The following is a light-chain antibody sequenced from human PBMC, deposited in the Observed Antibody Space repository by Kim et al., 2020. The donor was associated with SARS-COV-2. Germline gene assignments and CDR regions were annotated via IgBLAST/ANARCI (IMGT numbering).Light chain of an antibody. V-gene: IGKV1-17*01. Sequence: DIQMTQSPSSLSASVGDRVTIICRASQAIRNDLVWYQQKPGKAPKRLIYAAFSLQSGVPSRFSGSGSGTEFTLTISSLQPEDFATYYCLQHNFYPWTFGQGTKVDIK. CDR1: QAIRND. J-gene: IGKJ1*01. CDR3: LQHNFYPWT. CDR2: AAF.